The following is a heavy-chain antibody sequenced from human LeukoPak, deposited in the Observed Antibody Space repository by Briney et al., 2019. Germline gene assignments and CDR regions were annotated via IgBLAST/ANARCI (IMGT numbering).Heavy chain of an antibody. CDR2: INHSGST. CDR1: GGSFSGYY. J-gene: IGHJ4*02. CDR3: ARAYGDYPFDY. Sequence: SETLSLTCAVYGGSFSGYYWSWIRQPPGKGLEWIGEINHSGSTNYNPSLKSRVTISVDTFKNQFSLKLSSVTAADTAVYYCARAYGDYPFDYWGQGTLVTVSS. V-gene: IGHV4-34*01. D-gene: IGHD4-17*01.